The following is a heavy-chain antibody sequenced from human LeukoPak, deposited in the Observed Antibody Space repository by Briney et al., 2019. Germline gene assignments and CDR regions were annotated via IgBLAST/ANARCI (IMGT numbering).Heavy chain of an antibody. D-gene: IGHD3-10*01. CDR3: AKGVFDSGSYREYFEQ. Sequence: PGGSLRLSCTASGFTFNNYAMSWVRQAPGKGLEWVSASSASGDSPYYADSVKGRFTISRDNSKNTLDLQMNSLRVEDTAVYYCAKGVFDSGSYREYFEQWGQGTLVTVSS. J-gene: IGHJ1*01. V-gene: IGHV3-23*01. CDR2: SSASGDSP. CDR1: GFTFNNYA.